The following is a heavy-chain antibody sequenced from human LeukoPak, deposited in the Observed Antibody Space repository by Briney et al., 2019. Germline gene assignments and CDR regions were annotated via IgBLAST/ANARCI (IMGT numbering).Heavy chain of an antibody. J-gene: IGHJ4*02. D-gene: IGHD5-24*01. Sequence: SETLSLTCAVYGGSFSGYSWTWIRQPPWKGLEWIGEINHSGSTNYNPSLKSRVTISVDTFKNQFSLRLSSVTAADTAVYYCASRPTGGMATLTGYFDYWGQGTLVTVSS. CDR2: INHSGST. CDR1: GGSFSGYS. V-gene: IGHV4-34*01. CDR3: ASRPTGGMATLTGYFDY.